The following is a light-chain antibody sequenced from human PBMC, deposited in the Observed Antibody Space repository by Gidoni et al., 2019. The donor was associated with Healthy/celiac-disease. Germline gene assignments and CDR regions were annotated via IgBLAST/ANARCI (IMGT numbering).Light chain of an antibody. V-gene: IGKV3-11*01. CDR3: QQRSDRPPIT. Sequence: EIVLTQSPATLSLSPGERATLSSPRLLIYDASNRATDIPPRFSGGGAGTDYTLTISSLDPEDFVVHYCQQRSDRPPITFGQGTRLEIK. J-gene: IGKJ5*01. CDR2: DAS.